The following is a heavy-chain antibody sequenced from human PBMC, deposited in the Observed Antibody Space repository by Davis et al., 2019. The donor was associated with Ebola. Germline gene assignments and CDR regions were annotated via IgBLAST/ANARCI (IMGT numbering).Heavy chain of an antibody. CDR1: GYDFINYG. CDR3: AREGRIINMVSMDAFDI. V-gene: IGHV1-18*04. D-gene: IGHD3-10*01. Sequence: ASVKVSCKASGYDFINYGINWVRKAPGQGLQWMGWISGNNEHTKYAQKFQGRVTMTTDTATSTVYMELGSLRSDDTAVYYCAREGRIINMVSMDAFDIWGQGTMVTVSS. J-gene: IGHJ3*02. CDR2: ISGNNEHT.